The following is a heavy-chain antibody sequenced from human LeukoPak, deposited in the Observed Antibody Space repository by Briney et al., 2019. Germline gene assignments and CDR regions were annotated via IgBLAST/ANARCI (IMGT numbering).Heavy chain of an antibody. D-gene: IGHD1-26*01. V-gene: IGHV3-23*01. CDR2: VSGSGTYT. CDR1: GFTFSSYA. Sequence: PGGSLRLSCAASGFTFSSYAMSWVRQAPGKGLEWVSGVSGSGTYTYYADSVKGRFTISRDNSKNTLYLQMNSLRAEDTAVYYCAKGYGWEASYYYYYMDVWGKGTTVTISS. J-gene: IGHJ6*03. CDR3: AKGYGWEASYYYYYMDV.